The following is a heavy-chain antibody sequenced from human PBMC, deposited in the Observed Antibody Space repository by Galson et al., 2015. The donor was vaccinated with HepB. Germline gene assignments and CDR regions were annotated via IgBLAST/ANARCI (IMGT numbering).Heavy chain of an antibody. D-gene: IGHD6-19*01. J-gene: IGHJ4*02. CDR1: GFTFSNAW. V-gene: IGHV3-15*01. CDR2: IKSKTDGGTT. CDR3: TTDLISFVQQWLGY. Sequence: SLRLSCAASGFTFSNAWMSWVRQAPGKGLEWVGRIKSKTDGGTTDYAAPVKGRFTISRDDSKNTLYLQMNSLKTEDTAVYYCTTDLISFVQQWLGYWGQGTLVTVSS.